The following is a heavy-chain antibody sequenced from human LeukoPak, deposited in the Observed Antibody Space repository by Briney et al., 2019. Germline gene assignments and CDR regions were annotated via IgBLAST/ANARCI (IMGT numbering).Heavy chain of an antibody. D-gene: IGHD3-16*01. Sequence: GRSLRLSRAASGFTFRSYAMHWVRQAPGKGLEWVAVISYDGSKKYYADSVKGRFTISRDNSNNTLYLQMSSLRAEDTAVYYCAKDLYDYAWGTYDYWGQGNLVTVSS. J-gene: IGHJ4*02. CDR1: GFTFRSYA. V-gene: IGHV3-30*18. CDR2: ISYDGSKK. CDR3: AKDLYDYAWGTYDY.